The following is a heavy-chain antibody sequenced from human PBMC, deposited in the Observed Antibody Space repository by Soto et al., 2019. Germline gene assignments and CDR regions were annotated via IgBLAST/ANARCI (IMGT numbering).Heavy chain of an antibody. CDR3: ARLGYCSGGSCYIDY. CDR1: GGSVSGYY. Sequence: PSETLSLTCAVYGGSVSGYYWTWIRQPPGKGLEWIGYIYYSGSTNYNPSLKSRVTISVDTSKNQFSLKLSSVTAADTAVYYCARLGYCSGGSCYIDYWGQGTLVTVSS. J-gene: IGHJ4*02. CDR2: IYYSGST. V-gene: IGHV4-59*02. D-gene: IGHD2-15*01.